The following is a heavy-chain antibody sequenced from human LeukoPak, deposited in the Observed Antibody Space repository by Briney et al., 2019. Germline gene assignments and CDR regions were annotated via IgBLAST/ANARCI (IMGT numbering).Heavy chain of an antibody. CDR2: INHSGST. CDR3: ARGDGSGSYKLDYFDY. D-gene: IGHD3-10*01. Sequence: SETLSLTCAVYGGSFSGYYWSWIRQPPGKGLEWIGEINHSGSTNYNPSLKSRVTISVDTSKNQFSLKLSSVTAADTAVYYCARGDGSGSYKLDYFDYWGQGTLVTVSS. CDR1: GGSFSGYY. V-gene: IGHV4-34*01. J-gene: IGHJ4*02.